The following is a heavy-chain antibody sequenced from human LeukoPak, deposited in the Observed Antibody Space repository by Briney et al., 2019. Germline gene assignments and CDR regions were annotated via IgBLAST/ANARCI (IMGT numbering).Heavy chain of an antibody. Sequence: SETLSLTCTVSGGSISSSSYYWGWIRQPPGKGLEWIGSIYYSGSTYYNPSLKSRVTISVDTSKNQFSLKLSSVTAADTAVYYCARVTFGGVIVIGNYMDVWGKGTTVTVSS. CDR3: ARVTFGGVIVIGNYMDV. J-gene: IGHJ6*03. V-gene: IGHV4-39*07. CDR2: IYYSGST. CDR1: GGSISSSSYY. D-gene: IGHD3-16*02.